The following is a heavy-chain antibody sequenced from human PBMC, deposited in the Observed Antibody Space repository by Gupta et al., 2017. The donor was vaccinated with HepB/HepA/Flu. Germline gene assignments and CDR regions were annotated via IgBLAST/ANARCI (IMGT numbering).Heavy chain of an antibody. CDR2: ISWNSGSI. CDR1: GFTFDDYA. V-gene: IGHV3-9*01. CDR3: AKDQSSGWYYFDY. J-gene: IGHJ4*02. D-gene: IGHD6-19*01. Sequence: EVQLVESGGGLVQPGRSLRLSCAASGFTFDDYAIHWVRQAPGKGLEWVSGISWNSGSIGYADSVKGRFTISRDNAKNSLYLQMNSLRAEDTALYYCAKDQSSGWYYFDYWGQGTLVTVSS.